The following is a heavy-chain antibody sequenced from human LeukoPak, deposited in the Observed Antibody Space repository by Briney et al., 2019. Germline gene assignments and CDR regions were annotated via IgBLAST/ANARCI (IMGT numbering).Heavy chain of an antibody. CDR3: AREVSSWDTATDY. CDR1: GFTFSSYG. V-gene: IGHV3-33*08. Sequence: PGGSLRLSCAASGFTFSSYGMHWVRQAPGKGLEWVAVIWYDGSNKYYADSVKGRFTISRDNSKNTLYLQMNSLRAEDTAVYYCAREVSSWDTATDYWGQGTLVTVSS. J-gene: IGHJ4*02. CDR2: IWYDGSNK. D-gene: IGHD6-13*01.